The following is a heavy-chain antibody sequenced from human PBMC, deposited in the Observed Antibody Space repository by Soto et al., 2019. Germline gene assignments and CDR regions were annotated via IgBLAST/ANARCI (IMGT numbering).Heavy chain of an antibody. D-gene: IGHD3-22*01. J-gene: IGHJ6*02. CDR3: ARDVTLNYYDSTYYYALDV. CDR1: GGTFSSHA. Sequence: SVKVSCKASGGTFSSHAISWVRQAPGQGLEWMGGIIPFFKATNYAQKYQGRVTITADDSTSTAYMDLSSLRSEDTAVYYCARDVTLNYYDSTYYYALDVWGQGTTVTVSS. V-gene: IGHV1-69*13. CDR2: IIPFFKAT.